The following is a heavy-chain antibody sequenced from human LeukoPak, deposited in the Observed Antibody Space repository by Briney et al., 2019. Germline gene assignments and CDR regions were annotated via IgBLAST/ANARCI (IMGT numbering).Heavy chain of an antibody. Sequence: ASVKVSCKASGGTFSSYAISWVRQAPGHGLEWMGGIIPIFGTANYAQKFQGRVTITADESTSTAYMELSSLRSEDTAVDDCARELGEGSYFDYWGQGTLVTVSS. J-gene: IGHJ4*02. CDR2: IIPIFGTA. CDR3: ARELGEGSYFDY. V-gene: IGHV1-69*13. CDR1: GGTFSSYA.